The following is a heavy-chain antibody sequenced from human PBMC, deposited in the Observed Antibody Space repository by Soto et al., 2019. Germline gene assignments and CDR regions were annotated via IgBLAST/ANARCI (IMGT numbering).Heavy chain of an antibody. CDR1: GGSISSGDYY. Sequence: SETLSLTCTVSGGSISSGDYYWSWIRQPPGKGLGWIGYSYYSGSTYYNPSLKSRVTISVDTSENQFSLKLSSVTPADTAVYYCARNTYGHYYYYGMDFWGQGTTVTVSS. J-gene: IGHJ6*02. V-gene: IGHV4-30-4*01. D-gene: IGHD4-17*01. CDR2: SYYSGST. CDR3: ARNTYGHYYYYGMDF.